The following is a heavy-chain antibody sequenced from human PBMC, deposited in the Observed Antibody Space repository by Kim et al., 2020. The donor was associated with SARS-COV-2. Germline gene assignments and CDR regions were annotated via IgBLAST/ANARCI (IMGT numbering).Heavy chain of an antibody. CDR1: GLAFSSYW. Sequence: GGSLRLSCADSGLAFSSYWMFWVRQPPGKGLLWVSHIKGDGSATVYADSVKGRFTVSRDNAKNTLYLQLSTLRAEDTAVYYCATGNNWSFDYWGPGTLVT. J-gene: IGHJ4*02. V-gene: IGHV3-74*01. D-gene: IGHD1-1*01. CDR3: ATGNNWSFDY. CDR2: IKGDGSAT.